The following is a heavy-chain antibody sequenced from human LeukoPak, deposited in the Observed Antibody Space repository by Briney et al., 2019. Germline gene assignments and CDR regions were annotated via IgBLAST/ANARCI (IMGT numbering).Heavy chain of an antibody. CDR2: ISCDGSNK. CDR1: GFTFSSYA. Sequence: GGSLRFSCAASGFTFSSYAMHWVRQAPGKGLEWVAVISCDGSNKYYADSVKGRFTISRDNSKNTLYLQMNSLRAEDTAVYYCAREDAVDGSGSYFRLWGQGTLVTVSS. D-gene: IGHD3-10*01. CDR3: AREDAVDGSGSYFRL. J-gene: IGHJ4*02. V-gene: IGHV3-30-3*01.